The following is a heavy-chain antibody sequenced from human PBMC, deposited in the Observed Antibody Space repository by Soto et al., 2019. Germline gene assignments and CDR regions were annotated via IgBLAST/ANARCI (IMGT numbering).Heavy chain of an antibody. D-gene: IGHD6-19*01. CDR3: ARDRRSGWTNNWFDP. CDR1: GFTFSSYG. CDR2: IWYDGSNK. V-gene: IGHV3-33*01. J-gene: IGHJ5*02. Sequence: GGSLRLSCAASGFTFSSYGMHWVRQAPGKGLEWVAVIWYDGSNKYYADSVKGRFTISRENSKNTLYLQMNSLRAEDTAVYYCARDRRSGWTNNWFDPWGQGTLVTVSS.